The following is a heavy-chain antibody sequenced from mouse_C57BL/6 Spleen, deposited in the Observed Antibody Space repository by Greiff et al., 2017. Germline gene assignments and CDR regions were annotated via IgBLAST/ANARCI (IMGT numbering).Heavy chain of an antibody. V-gene: IGHV1-59*01. J-gene: IGHJ3*01. D-gene: IGHD2-4*01. CDR1: GYTFTSYW. Sequence: QVQLQQPGAELVRPGTSVKLSCKASGYTFTSYWMHWVKQRPGQGLEWIGVIDPSDSYTNYNQKFKGKATLTVDTSSSTAYMQLSSLTSEDSAVYYCARPLIYYDYDDAYWGQGTLVTVSA. CDR3: ARPLIYYDYDDAY. CDR2: IDPSDSYT.